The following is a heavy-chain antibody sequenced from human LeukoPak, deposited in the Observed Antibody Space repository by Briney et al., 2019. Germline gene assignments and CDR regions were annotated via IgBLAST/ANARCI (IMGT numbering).Heavy chain of an antibody. D-gene: IGHD3-16*02. J-gene: IGHJ4*02. CDR3: AKVSFDGGVIPYLDS. CDR1: GFSFTKYA. V-gene: IGHV3-23*01. CDR2: MSSSGDST. Sequence: GGSLRLSCAASGFSFTKYAMSWVRQAPGKGLEWVSGMSSSGDSTDYADSVKGRFTISRDNSKNTLYLQMDSLRVEDTAVFCAKVSFDGGVIPYLDSWGQGTVVTVSS.